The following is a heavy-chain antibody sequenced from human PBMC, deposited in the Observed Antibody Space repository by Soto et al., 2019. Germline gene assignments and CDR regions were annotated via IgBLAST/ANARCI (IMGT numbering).Heavy chain of an antibody. CDR1: GGTFSSYA. CDR3: ARVGRGYSYGYPDY. J-gene: IGHJ4*02. Sequence: SVKVSCKASGGTFSSYAISWVRQAPGQWLEWMGGIIPIFGTANYAQKFQGRVTITADESTSTAYMELSSQRSEDTAVYYCARVGRGYSYGYPDYWGQGTLVTVSS. V-gene: IGHV1-69*13. CDR2: IIPIFGTA. D-gene: IGHD5-18*01.